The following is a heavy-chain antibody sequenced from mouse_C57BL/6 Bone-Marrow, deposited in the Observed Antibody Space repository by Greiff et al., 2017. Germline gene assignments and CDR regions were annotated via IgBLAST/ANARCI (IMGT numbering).Heavy chain of an antibody. Sequence: EVMLVESVAELVRPGASVKLSCTASGFNIKNTYMHWVKQRPEQGLEWIGRIDPANGNTKYAPKFQGKATITADTSSNTAYLQLSSLTSEDTAIYYCASNYYGSSYHWYFDVWGTGTTVTVSS. CDR2: IDPANGNT. V-gene: IGHV14-3*01. CDR3: ASNYYGSSYHWYFDV. J-gene: IGHJ1*03. D-gene: IGHD1-1*01. CDR1: GFNIKNTY.